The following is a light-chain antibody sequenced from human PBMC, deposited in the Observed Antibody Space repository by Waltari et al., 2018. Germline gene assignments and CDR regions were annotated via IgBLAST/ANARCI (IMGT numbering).Light chain of an antibody. CDR2: ATS. J-gene: IGKJ4*01. Sequence: DIQMTQSPSSLSASVGDRVTITCRASQSISGYLNWYQQKPGKAPKVLIYATSSLQSGVPSRFSGSGSGTDFTLTITSLQPEDFVTYYCQQSYRTPPLTFGGGTKVEIK. CDR1: QSISGY. CDR3: QQSYRTPPLT. V-gene: IGKV1-39*01.